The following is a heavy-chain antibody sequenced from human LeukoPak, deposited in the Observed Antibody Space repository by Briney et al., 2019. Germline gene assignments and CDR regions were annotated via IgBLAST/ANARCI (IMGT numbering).Heavy chain of an antibody. CDR3: AKDYAAGRPYYFDS. J-gene: IGHJ4*02. CDR1: GFTVSSNY. CDR2: ISSGGST. Sequence: GGSLRLSCAASGFTVSSNYMSWVRQAPGKGLEWVSVISSGGSTNYADSVKGRFTISRDNSKNTLNLQMNSLRAEDTAVYYCAKDYAAGRPYYFDSWGQGTLVTVSS. V-gene: IGHV3-66*01. D-gene: IGHD6-13*01.